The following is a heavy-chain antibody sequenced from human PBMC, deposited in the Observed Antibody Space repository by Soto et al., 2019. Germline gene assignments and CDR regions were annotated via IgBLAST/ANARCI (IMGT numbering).Heavy chain of an antibody. CDR1: GGSISSYY. Sequence: PSETLSLTCTISGGSISSYYWSWIRQTPGKGLEWIGYVYFSGSTNYNPSLKSRVLISIDTSRNQFSLKLSTVTAADTAVYYCARHVEAPYYDILTGYPFGALDYWGQGTLVTVSS. J-gene: IGHJ4*02. CDR2: VYFSGST. CDR3: ARHVEAPYYDILTGYPFGALDY. V-gene: IGHV4-59*08. D-gene: IGHD3-9*01.